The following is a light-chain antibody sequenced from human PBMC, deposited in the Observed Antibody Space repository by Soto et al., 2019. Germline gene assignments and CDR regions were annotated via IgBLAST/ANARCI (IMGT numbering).Light chain of an antibody. CDR3: QQYDSATPDT. J-gene: IGKJ2*01. V-gene: IGKV3-20*01. Sequence: EIVLTQSPGTLSLSPGERATLSCRASQSVSSSYLAWYQQKPGQAPRLLIYVASSRATGIPDRFSGSGSGTDFTLTISRLEHEDFAVYYCQQYDSATPDTFGQGTKLEI. CDR2: VAS. CDR1: QSVSSSY.